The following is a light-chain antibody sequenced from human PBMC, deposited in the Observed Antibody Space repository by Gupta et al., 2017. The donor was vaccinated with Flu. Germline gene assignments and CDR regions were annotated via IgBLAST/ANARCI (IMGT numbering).Light chain of an antibody. CDR3: CSYAGPYILGV. V-gene: IGLV2-11*01. CDR1: SSDIGAYNY. J-gene: IGLJ1*01. Sequence: QSALTQPRSVSGSPGQSVTISCTGTSSDIGAYNYVSWYQHHPGKAPKLMIYDVSKRPSGVPDRFSGSKSGNTASRTISGLQTEDEADYYCCSYAGPYILGVFGTGTEVTVL. CDR2: DVS.